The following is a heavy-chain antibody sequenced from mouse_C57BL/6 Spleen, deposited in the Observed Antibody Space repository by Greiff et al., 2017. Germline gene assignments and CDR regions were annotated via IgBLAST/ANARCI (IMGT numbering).Heavy chain of an antibody. J-gene: IGHJ3*01. D-gene: IGHD2-2*01. Sequence: QVQLQQSGAELARPGASVQMSCKASGYTFTSYTMHWVKQRPGQGLEWIGYINPSSGYTKYNQKFKDKATLTADKSSSPAYMQLSSLTSEDSAVYYCARRGLATMVTTGFADWGQGTLVTVAA. V-gene: IGHV1-4*01. CDR3: ARRGLATMVTTGFAD. CDR1: GYTFTSYT. CDR2: INPSSGYT.